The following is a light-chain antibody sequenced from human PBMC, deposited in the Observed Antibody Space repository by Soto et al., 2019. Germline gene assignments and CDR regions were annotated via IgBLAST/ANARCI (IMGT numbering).Light chain of an antibody. CDR3: QHRSIWPA. CDR1: QSVNSR. V-gene: IGKV3D-20*02. J-gene: IGKJ5*01. CDR2: GAS. Sequence: EIVLTQSPGTLSLSPGERATLSCRASQSVNSRLAWYQHKPGQAPRLLISGASSRATGIPDRFSGSGSATDFTLTISRLEPEDFALYYCQHRSIWPAFGQGTRLEIK.